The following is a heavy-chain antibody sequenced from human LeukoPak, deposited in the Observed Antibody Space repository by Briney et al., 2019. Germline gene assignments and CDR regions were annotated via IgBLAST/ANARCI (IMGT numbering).Heavy chain of an antibody. V-gene: IGHV3-21*06. Sequence: GGSLRLSCAASGFTFRSYSMNWVRQAPGKGLEWVSSISSSSRYIHYADSMKGRFTISRDNSKNSLYLQMNSLRAEDTAVYYCARVAEAAAFDSWGQGTLVTVSS. CDR1: GFTFRSYS. CDR3: ARVAEAAAFDS. CDR2: ISSSSRYI. J-gene: IGHJ4*02. D-gene: IGHD6-13*01.